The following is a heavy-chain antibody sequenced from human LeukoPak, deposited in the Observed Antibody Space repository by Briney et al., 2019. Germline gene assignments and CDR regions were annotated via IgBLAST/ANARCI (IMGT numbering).Heavy chain of an antibody. V-gene: IGHV3-7*01. D-gene: IGHD6-19*01. CDR1: GFTFSNDW. J-gene: IGHJ3*02. CDR3: ARDTSPSSSSSYFDAFDM. Sequence: AGGSLRLSCASSGFTFSNDWMTWVRQAQGKGLEWVANINKDGSKKNYVDPVKGRFTISRDNSKNSLFLQMNSLRAEDTAIYYCARDTSPSSSSSYFDAFDMWGQGTMVTVSS. CDR2: INKDGSKK.